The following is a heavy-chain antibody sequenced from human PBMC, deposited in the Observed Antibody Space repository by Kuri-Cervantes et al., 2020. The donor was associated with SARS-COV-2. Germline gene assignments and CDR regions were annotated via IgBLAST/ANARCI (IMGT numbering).Heavy chain of an antibody. V-gene: IGHV4-34*01. CDR1: GGSFSGYY. D-gene: IGHD2-2*01. CDR2: INHSGST. J-gene: IGHJ6*03. CDR3: ARGREGVVPATILGLGYFLYFSMDV. Sequence: GSLRLSCAVFGGSFSGYYWSWIRQSPGKGLEWIGKINHSGSTNYNPSLSSRVTISVDMSKNQFSLRLSSVTAADTAMYYCARGREGVVPATILGLGYFLYFSMDVWSKGTSVTVSS.